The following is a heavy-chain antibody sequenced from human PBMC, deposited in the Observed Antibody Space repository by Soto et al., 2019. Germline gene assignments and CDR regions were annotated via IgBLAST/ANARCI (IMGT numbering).Heavy chain of an antibody. CDR2: IGTAADP. CDR1: GFTFSYYD. CDR3: ARGYNPLGDYFYGMEF. Sequence: QPGWSLRLFCAASGFTFSYYDMHLVRQAPGKGLEWVSAIGTAADPYYADSLKGRFTISRENAKNSLYLQMHSLGAGDTAVYYCARGYNPLGDYFYGMEFWGGGTKVPASS. D-gene: IGHD1-1*01. J-gene: IGHJ6*02. V-gene: IGHV3-13*05.